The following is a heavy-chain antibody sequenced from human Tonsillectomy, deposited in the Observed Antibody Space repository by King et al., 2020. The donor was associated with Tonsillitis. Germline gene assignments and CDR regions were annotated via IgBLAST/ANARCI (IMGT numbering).Heavy chain of an antibody. CDR2: ISYDGRKK. CDR3: ARPITPYCSSMCCQDAFDI. V-gene: IGHV3-30*01. Sequence: VQLVESGGGVVQPGRSLTLSCAASGFTFSTYTMHWVRQAPGKGLEWVAVISYDGRKKYYADSVKGRFTISRDNSKNTLYLQTNSLSAEDTAVYYCARPITPYCSSMCCQDAFDIWGQGTKVTVSS. J-gene: IGHJ3*02. D-gene: IGHD2-2*01. CDR1: GFTFSTYT.